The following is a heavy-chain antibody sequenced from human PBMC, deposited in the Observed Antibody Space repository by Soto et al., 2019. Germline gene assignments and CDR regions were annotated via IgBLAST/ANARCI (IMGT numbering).Heavy chain of an antibody. J-gene: IGHJ5*02. CDR3: VRGGSNYAS. CDR2: MTGRGGSI. D-gene: IGHD4-4*01. Sequence: EVQLLESGGALVQSGGSLRLSCAASGFPFSEYGMTWVRQAPGRGLEWVSAMTGRGGSIHYAESVRGRFIISRDNSKNTLYLQMDRLRAGDTAVYYCVRGGSNYASWGQGTLVTVSS. V-gene: IGHV3-23*01. CDR1: GFPFSEYG.